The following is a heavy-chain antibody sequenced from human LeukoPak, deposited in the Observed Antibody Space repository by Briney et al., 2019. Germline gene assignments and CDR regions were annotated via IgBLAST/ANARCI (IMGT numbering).Heavy chain of an antibody. J-gene: IGHJ4*02. D-gene: IGHD3-22*01. V-gene: IGHV1-46*01. CDR2: IKPSGGVT. CDR1: GYTFTSYF. CDR3: ARDLDSSGYLDY. Sequence: ASVKVSCKASGYTFTSYFLHWVRQAPGQGLEWMGMIKPSGGVTNYARKFQGRVTMTRDMSTSTVYMELSSLTSEDTAVYYCARDLDSSGYLDYWGQGTLVTVSS.